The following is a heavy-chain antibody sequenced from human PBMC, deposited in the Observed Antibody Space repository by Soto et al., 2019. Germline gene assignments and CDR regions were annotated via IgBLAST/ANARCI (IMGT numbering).Heavy chain of an antibody. Sequence: SGPTLVNPTQTLTLTCTFSGFSLSTRGVGVGWIRQPPGKALEWLALIYWDDDKRYSPSLKNRVSITKDTSKNQVVLTMTNMDPVDTATYYCARPEYFCGADSCHPPFSFWGQGTLVTSPQ. D-gene: IGHD2-21*01. CDR3: ARPEYFCGADSCHPPFSF. CDR1: GFSLSTRGVG. CDR2: IYWDDDK. V-gene: IGHV2-5*02. J-gene: IGHJ4*02.